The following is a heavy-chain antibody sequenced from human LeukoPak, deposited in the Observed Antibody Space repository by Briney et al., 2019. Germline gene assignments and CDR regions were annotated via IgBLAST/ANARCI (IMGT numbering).Heavy chain of an antibody. CDR3: GRASIEGATILDY. CDR1: GFTFSSIG. J-gene: IGHJ4*02. V-gene: IGHV3-33*01. Sequence: GGSLRLSCAASGFTFSSIGMHWVRQTPGKGLEWVAGIWYDGSSKYYTDSVQGRFTISRDNDRNTLFLQMNSLRAQDTAVYYCGRASIEGATILDYWGQGTLVTVSS. CDR2: IWYDGSSK. D-gene: IGHD1-26*01.